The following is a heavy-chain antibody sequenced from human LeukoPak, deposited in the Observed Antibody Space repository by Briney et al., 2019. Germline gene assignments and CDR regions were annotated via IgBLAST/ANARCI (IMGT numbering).Heavy chain of an antibody. D-gene: IGHD6-19*01. CDR2: IRCDGSNK. Sequence: GGSLRLSCAASGFTFSSYGMYWVRQAPGKGLEWVAFIRCDGSNKYYAESVKGRLTISRDTSKSTLYLQMNSLRVEDTAVYYCAKESSSGWHDAFDIWGQGTMVTVSS. J-gene: IGHJ3*02. CDR1: GFTFSSYG. CDR3: AKESSSGWHDAFDI. V-gene: IGHV3-30*02.